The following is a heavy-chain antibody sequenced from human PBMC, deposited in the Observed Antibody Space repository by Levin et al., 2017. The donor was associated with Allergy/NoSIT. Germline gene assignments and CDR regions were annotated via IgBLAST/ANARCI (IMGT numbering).Heavy chain of an antibody. CDR3: AGEPYTSPPFYYNYYMDV. CDR1: GFTFSTYW. V-gene: IGHV3-74*01. CDR2: IDSNGRKT. D-gene: IGHD4-11*01. J-gene: IGHJ6*03. Sequence: PGGSLRLSCAASGFTFSTYWMHWVRQGPGKGLEWVSRIDSNGRKTGDADFAKGRFTISRDNAKNKLYLQMNSLRADDSAVYYCAGEPYTSPPFYYNYYMDVWGKGTTVTVSS.